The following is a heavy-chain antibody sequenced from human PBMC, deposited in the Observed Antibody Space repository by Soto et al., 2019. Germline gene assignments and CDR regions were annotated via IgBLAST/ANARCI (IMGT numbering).Heavy chain of an antibody. CDR3: ATTIGYSYYYYGMDV. CDR1: GYTLTSYG. V-gene: IGHV1-18*01. CDR2: ISAYNGDT. J-gene: IGHJ6*02. D-gene: IGHD5-12*01. Sequence: QVQLVQSGAEVTKPGASVKVSCKASGYTLTSYGISWVRQAPGQGLEWMGWISAYNGDTNYAQSLQGRVTMTTDTSTTTAYMELRSLRSDDTAVYYCATTIGYSYYYYGMDVWGQGTTVTGSS.